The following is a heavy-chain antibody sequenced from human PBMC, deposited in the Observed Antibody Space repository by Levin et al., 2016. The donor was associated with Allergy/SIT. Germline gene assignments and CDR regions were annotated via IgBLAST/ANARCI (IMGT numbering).Heavy chain of an antibody. Sequence: GSLRLSCSVSGGSITSSSYYWGWVRQPPGKGLEWIGSIYYTETIHYNPSLESRVTISVDTSKSQFSLRLSSVTAADTAVYYCVRHERSNPTGYYSYDMDVWGQGTTVTVSS. V-gene: IGHV4-39*01. D-gene: IGHD4-11*01. CDR1: GGSITSSSYY. CDR3: VRHERSNPTGYYSYDMDV. CDR2: IYYTETI. J-gene: IGHJ6*02.